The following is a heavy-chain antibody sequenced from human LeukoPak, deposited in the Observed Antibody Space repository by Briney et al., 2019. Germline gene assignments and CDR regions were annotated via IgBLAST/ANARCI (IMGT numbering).Heavy chain of an antibody. CDR2: IYTSGST. V-gene: IGHV4-4*07. Sequence: SSETLSLTCTVSGGSISSYYWSWIRQPAGKGLEWMGRIYTSGSTNYNPSLKSRVTMSVDTSKNQFSLKLSSVTAADTAVYYCARDRDYYDTGYFQHWGQGTLVTVSS. CDR3: ARDRDYYDTGYFQH. CDR1: GGSISSYY. J-gene: IGHJ1*01. D-gene: IGHD3-22*01.